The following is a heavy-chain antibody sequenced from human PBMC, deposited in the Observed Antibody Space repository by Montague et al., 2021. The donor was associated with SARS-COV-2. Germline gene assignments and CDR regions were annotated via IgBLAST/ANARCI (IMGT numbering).Heavy chain of an antibody. CDR2: IYCSGST. D-gene: IGHD4-17*01. CDR3: ARVVGNYGQNYFGMNV. V-gene: IGHV4-59*01. CDR1: GGSMYSYY. J-gene: IGHJ6*02. Sequence: SETLSLTCTVSGGSMYSYYWSWIRQPPGKGLEWVGYIYCSGSTKYSPSLKSRVTISVDTSKNQFSLKLSSLTAADTAVYYCARVVGNYGQNYFGMNVWGQGTTVTASS.